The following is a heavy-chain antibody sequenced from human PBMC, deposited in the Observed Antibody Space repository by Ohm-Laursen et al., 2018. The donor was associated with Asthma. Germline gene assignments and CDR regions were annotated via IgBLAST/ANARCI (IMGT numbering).Heavy chain of an antibody. CDR2: INGDSKSI. Sequence: SLRLSCAASGFTFRSYALNWVRQAPGKGLDWVSYINGDSKSIHYGDSVRGRFTISRDNAKNSLYLQMNNLRVEDTAVYYCVTDAWWSYVHWGLGTLVTVSS. CDR1: GFTFRSYA. D-gene: IGHD1-26*01. CDR3: VTDAWWSYVH. V-gene: IGHV3-48*01. J-gene: IGHJ4*02.